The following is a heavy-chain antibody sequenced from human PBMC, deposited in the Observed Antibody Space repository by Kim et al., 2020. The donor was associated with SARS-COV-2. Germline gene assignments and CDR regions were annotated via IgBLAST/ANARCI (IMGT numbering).Heavy chain of an antibody. J-gene: IGHJ4*02. Sequence: GGSLRLSCEASGFTFSGSAMNWVHQAPGKGLEWVSYISRNGTSIYYADAVKGRIIISRDNAKKSLYLQMNSLRDEDTAVYYYARDGRVVSYFDSFDYWGQGTLVTVSS. V-gene: IGHV3-48*02. D-gene: IGHD3-9*01. CDR3: ARDGRVVSYFDSFDY. CDR1: GFTFSGSA. CDR2: ISRNGTSI.